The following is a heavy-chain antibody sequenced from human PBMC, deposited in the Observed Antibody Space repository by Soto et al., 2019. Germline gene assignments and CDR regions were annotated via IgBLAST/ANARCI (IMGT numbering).Heavy chain of an antibody. D-gene: IGHD3-10*01. J-gene: IGHJ4*02. CDR3: ARRISSFDYGHFDY. V-gene: IGHV5-51*01. Sequence: RESLKISCKGSGYSFTTYWIGWVRQMPGKGLEWMGIIYPGDSDTRYSPSFQGQVTISADKSISTAYLQWSSLKASDTAFFYCARRISSFDYGHFDYWGQGTLVTVSS. CDR2: IYPGDSDT. CDR1: GYSFTTYW.